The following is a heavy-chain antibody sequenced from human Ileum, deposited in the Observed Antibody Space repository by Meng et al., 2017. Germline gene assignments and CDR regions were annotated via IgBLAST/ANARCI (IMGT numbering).Heavy chain of an antibody. Sequence: QVQLQESGPGLLKPSETLSLSCTVSGGSISSGAYCWGWIRQPPGKGLEWIGSVYFAEYTYYSPSLMSRVTISVETSKNQFSLRLTSVTAADTGLYLCARHGHFTPDKYYFDYWGQGTLVTVSS. D-gene: IGHD3-3*02. CDR2: VYFAEYT. CDR3: ARHGHFTPDKYYFDY. CDR1: GGSISSGAYC. J-gene: IGHJ4*03. V-gene: IGHV4-39*01.